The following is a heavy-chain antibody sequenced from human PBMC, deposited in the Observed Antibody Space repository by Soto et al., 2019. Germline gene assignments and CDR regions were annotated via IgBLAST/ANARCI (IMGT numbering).Heavy chain of an antibody. CDR3: AHSSQYYASSCYYESGEYFQH. CDR2: IYWDDGK. J-gene: IGHJ1*01. CDR1: GFSLSTSGVG. D-gene: IGHD3-22*01. V-gene: IGHV2-5*02. Sequence: QITLKESGPTLVKPTQTLTLTCTFSGFSLSTSGVGVGWIRQPPGKALEWLALIYWDDGKRYSPSLKSRLTSAKATATNQVALTMTNRAPVDTATTFCAHSSQYYASSCYYESGEYFQHWCQGSLVTVS.